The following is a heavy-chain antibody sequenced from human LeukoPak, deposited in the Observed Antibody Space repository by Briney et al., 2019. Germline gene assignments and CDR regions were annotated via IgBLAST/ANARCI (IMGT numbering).Heavy chain of an antibody. D-gene: IGHD1-26*01. V-gene: IGHV4-59*08. Sequence: KPSETLSLTCTVSGGSISSYYWSWIRQPPGKGLEWIGYIYYSGSTNYNPSLKSRVTISVDTSKNQFSLKLSSVTAADTAVYYCARHESGSYYIGCYYYGMDVWGQGTTVTVSS. CDR2: IYYSGST. CDR3: ARHESGSYYIGCYYYGMDV. CDR1: GGSISSYY. J-gene: IGHJ6*02.